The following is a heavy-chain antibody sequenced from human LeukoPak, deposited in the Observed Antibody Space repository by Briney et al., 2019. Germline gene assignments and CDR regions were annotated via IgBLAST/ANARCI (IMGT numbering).Heavy chain of an antibody. J-gene: IGHJ4*02. CDR1: GGSISSSNW. CDR2: IYHSGST. Sequence: SGTLSLTCAVSGGSISSSNWWSWVRQPPGKGLEWIGEIYHSGSTNYNPSLKSRVTISVDKSKNQFSLKLSSVTAADTAVYYCARDSYGTCSGGSCYFGGFDYWGQGTLVTVSS. D-gene: IGHD2-15*01. CDR3: ARDSYGTCSGGSCYFGGFDY. V-gene: IGHV4-4*02.